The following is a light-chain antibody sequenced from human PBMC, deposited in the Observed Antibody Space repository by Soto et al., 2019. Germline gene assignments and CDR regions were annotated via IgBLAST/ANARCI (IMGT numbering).Light chain of an antibody. J-gene: IGKJ2*01. V-gene: IGKV2-28*01. CDR1: QRLLHSNGNTF. Sequence: EIVMTQSPPSLTVTPGEPASISCRSSQRLLHSNGNTFLDWYLQKPGQSPQLLIYLGSNRASGVPDRVSGSEAGTDFTLKIGRVEAEDVGVYYCMQALQTPYTFGQGTKVDIK. CDR2: LGS. CDR3: MQALQTPYT.